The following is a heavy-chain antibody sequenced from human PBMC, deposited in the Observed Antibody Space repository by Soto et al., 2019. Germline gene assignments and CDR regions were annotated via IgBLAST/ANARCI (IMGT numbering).Heavy chain of an antibody. CDR2: IYYSGST. D-gene: IGHD3-22*01. CDR1: GGSISSYY. CDR3: ARGLHYYDSSGYYQYYFDY. J-gene: IGHJ4*02. V-gene: IGHV4-59*01. Sequence: SETLSLTCTVSGGSISSYYWSWIRQPPGKGLEWIGYIYYSGSTNYNPSLKSRVTISVDTSKNQFSLKLSSVTAADTAVYYCARGLHYYDSSGYYQYYFDYGGQGTLVTVPS.